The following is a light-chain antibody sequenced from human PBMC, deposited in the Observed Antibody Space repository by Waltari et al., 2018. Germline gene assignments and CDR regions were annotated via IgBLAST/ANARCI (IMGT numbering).Light chain of an antibody. Sequence: EIVLTQSPATLSLSPGERATLSCRASQSINNYLAWYQHKPGQPPRLLIYDASNRATGVPARFSGGGSVTDFTLTISSLDPEDFAVYYCHHRSTWSLTFGGGPEVEI. V-gene: IGKV3-11*01. J-gene: IGKJ4*01. CDR2: DAS. CDR3: HHRSTWSLT. CDR1: QSINNY.